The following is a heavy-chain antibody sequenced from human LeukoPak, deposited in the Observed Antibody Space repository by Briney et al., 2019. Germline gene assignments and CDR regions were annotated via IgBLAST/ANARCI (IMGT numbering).Heavy chain of an antibody. CDR2: IYSGGST. J-gene: IGHJ4*02. V-gene: IGHV3-66*01. Sequence: GGSLRLSCAASGFTVSSNYMSWVRQAPGKGLEWVSVIYSGGSTYYADSVKGRFTISRDNSKNTLYLQMNSLRAEDTAAYYGAREMISVGGVIENYFDYWGQGTLVTVSS. CDR3: AREMISVGGVIENYFDY. CDR1: GFTVSSNY. D-gene: IGHD3-16*02.